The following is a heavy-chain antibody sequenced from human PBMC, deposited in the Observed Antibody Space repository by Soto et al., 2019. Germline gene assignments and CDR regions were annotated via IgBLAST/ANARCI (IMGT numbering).Heavy chain of an antibody. CDR3: ARLPRDFNKTSCDDADH. V-gene: IGHV5-51*01. D-gene: IGHD2-2*01. Sequence: GESLKIYCRGSGYDFNTNWFGWVRQLPGRGLEWVGIMYPGDSDTRYNPSLQGHVTLSVDVTVSTAFLQWRSLETSDTGMYFCARLPRDFNKTSCDDADHWGPGTQVTVS. CDR1: GYDFNTNW. CDR2: MYPGDSDT. J-gene: IGHJ4*02.